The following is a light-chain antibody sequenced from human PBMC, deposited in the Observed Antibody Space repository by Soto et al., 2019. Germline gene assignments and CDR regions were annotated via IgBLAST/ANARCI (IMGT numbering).Light chain of an antibody. CDR3: MQSIELPYT. J-gene: IGKJ2*01. CDR1: QSLLYTDGETY. Sequence: DVVMTQTPLSLSVTPGQPASISCRSTQSLLYTDGETYLYWYLQRPGQPPQRLISESVNRFSGVSDRFSGSGSGTYFTLKISRVEAEDVGVYYCMQSIELPYTFGQGTKLEI. CDR2: ESV. V-gene: IGKV2D-29*01.